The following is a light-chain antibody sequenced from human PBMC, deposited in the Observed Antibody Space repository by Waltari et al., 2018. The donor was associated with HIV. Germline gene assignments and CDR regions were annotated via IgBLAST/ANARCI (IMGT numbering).Light chain of an antibody. V-gene: IGLV3-25*03. Sequence: SESTPPPSLSASAGQTARISCPLDDFPNHSDHWYHQMPGQAPVLVIYKDKERPSGIPERFSGSRSGTTATLTIRGVLEEDEADYYCQSADSSDTLGVFGGGTKLTVL. CDR1: DFPNHS. CDR2: KDK. J-gene: IGLJ3*02. CDR3: QSADSSDTLGV.